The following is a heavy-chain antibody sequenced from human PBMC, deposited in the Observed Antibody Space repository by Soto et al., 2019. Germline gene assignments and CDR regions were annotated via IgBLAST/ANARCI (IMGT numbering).Heavy chain of an antibody. CDR1: GFTFSSYW. J-gene: IGHJ6*02. V-gene: IGHV3-74*01. D-gene: IGHD6-13*01. Sequence: GGSLRLSCAASGFTFSSYWMHWVRQAPGKGLVWVSRINSDGSSTSYADSVKGRFTISRDNAKNTLYLQMNSLRAEDTAVYYCARGKAAAGDYYYHGMDVWGQGTTVTVSS. CDR2: INSDGSST. CDR3: ARGKAAAGDYYYHGMDV.